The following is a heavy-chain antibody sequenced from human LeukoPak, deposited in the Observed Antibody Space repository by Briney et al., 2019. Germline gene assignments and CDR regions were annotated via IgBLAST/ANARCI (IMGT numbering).Heavy chain of an antibody. V-gene: IGHV3-21*01. D-gene: IGHD6-19*01. Sequence: GGSLRLSCAASGFSFSDYNMNWVRQAPGKALEWVSSITSTGTYIFYGDSVKGRFTISRDNAKNSLYLQMNSLRAEDTAVYYCASLGGSSGWYNYYYYMDVWGKGTTVTVSS. CDR2: ITSTGTYI. CDR3: ASLGGSSGWYNYYYYMDV. J-gene: IGHJ6*03. CDR1: GFSFSDYN.